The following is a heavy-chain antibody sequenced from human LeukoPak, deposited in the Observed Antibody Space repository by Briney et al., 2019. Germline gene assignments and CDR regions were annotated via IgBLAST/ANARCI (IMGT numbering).Heavy chain of an antibody. CDR3: ARGASLRAVVVGATSSPPMPYDF. CDR2: INPNSGNT. V-gene: IGHV1-8*01. Sequence: GASVKVSCKASGYAFTIYDINWVRQATGQGMEWMGWINPNSGNTVYAHEVHGRVTMTRNTSISTAYMEVSSLGSEDTAVYYCARGASLRAVVVGATSSPPMPYDFWDQGTLVTVSS. D-gene: IGHD2-15*01. CDR1: GYAFTIYD. J-gene: IGHJ4*02.